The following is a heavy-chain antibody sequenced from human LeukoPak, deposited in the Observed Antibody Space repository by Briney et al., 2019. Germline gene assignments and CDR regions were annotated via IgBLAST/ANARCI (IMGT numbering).Heavy chain of an antibody. Sequence: SVKVSCKASGGTFNNYAISWVRQAPGQRLEYVGGILPVFGSAHYAQKFQGRVTITAEESTTTVYMEVSSLRSEDTAVYYWAREPAMFRGDRYFDSWGQGTLVTVSS. CDR3: AREPAMFRGDRYFDS. J-gene: IGHJ4*02. V-gene: IGHV1-69*13. CDR2: ILPVFGSA. CDR1: GGTFNNYA. D-gene: IGHD3-10*01.